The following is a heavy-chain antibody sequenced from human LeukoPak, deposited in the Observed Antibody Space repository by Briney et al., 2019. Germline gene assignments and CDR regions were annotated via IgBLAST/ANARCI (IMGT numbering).Heavy chain of an antibody. CDR3: ARSYPTVRGFYYYYYYYMDV. CDR1: GGSISSSSYY. J-gene: IGHJ6*03. D-gene: IGHD3-10*01. CDR2: IYYSGST. Sequence: SETLSLTCTVSGGSISSSSYYWGWIRQPPGKGLEWIGSIYYSGSTYYNPSLKSRVTISVDTSKNQFSLKLSSVTAADTAVYYCARSYPTVRGFYYYYYYYMDVWGKGTTVTVSS. V-gene: IGHV4-39*01.